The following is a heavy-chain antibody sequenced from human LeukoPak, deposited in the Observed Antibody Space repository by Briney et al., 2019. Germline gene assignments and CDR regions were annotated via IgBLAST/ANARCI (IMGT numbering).Heavy chain of an antibody. CDR1: GYTFTSYA. Sequence: SVKVSCKASGYTFTSYAISWVRQAPGQGLEWMGGIIPIFGTANYAQKFQGRVTITADESTSTAYMELSSLRSEDTAVYYCAREYSGYEFPFDYWGQGTLVTVSS. D-gene: IGHD5-12*01. CDR3: AREYSGYEFPFDY. J-gene: IGHJ4*02. V-gene: IGHV1-69*13. CDR2: IIPIFGTA.